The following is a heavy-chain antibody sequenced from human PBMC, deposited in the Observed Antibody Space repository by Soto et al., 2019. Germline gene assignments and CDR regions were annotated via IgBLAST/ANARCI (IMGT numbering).Heavy chain of an antibody. V-gene: IGHV3-30*18. CDR2: MSYDGSK. J-gene: IGHJ6*02. D-gene: IGHD4-17*01. CDR3: AKDFTPWFGDYFYYYYGMDV. CDR1: GFTFRSYG. Sequence: QTGGSLRLSCAAAGFTFRSYGVHWVRQAPGTGLEWVAVMSYDGSKYYADTVKGRFTISRDNSKNTLYLQINSLRPEDTAVYYCAKDFTPWFGDYFYYYYGMDVWGQGTTVTVYS.